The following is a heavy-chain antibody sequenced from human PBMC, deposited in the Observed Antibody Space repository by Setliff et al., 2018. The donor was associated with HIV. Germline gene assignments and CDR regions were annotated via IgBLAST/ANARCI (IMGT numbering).Heavy chain of an antibody. CDR1: GDSLSLSTFY. CDR2: IYSTGTT. D-gene: IGHD2-2*01. CDR3: CTDGLIVPAAIYY. V-gene: IGHV4-39*01. J-gene: IGHJ4*02. Sequence: SETLSLTCTVSGDSLSLSTFYWAWIRQPPGRGPEWIGSIYSTGTTYYNPSLKSRVTISFDTSKNQFPLEVTSVTAADTAIYYCCTDGLIVPAAIYYWGQGALVTVSS.